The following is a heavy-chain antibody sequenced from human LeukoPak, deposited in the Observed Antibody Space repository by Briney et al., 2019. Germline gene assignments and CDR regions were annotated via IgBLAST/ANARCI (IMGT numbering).Heavy chain of an antibody. CDR1: GGSFSGYY. CDR2: INHSGST. CDR3: ARPLGSYLGVNWFDP. J-gene: IGHJ5*02. D-gene: IGHD2/OR15-2a*01. Sequence: SETLSLTCAVYGGSFSGYYWSWIRQPPGKGLEWIGEINHSGSTYYNPSLKSRVTISVDTSKNQFSLKLSSVTAADTAVYYCARPLGSYLGVNWFDPWGQGTLVTVSS. V-gene: IGHV4-34*01.